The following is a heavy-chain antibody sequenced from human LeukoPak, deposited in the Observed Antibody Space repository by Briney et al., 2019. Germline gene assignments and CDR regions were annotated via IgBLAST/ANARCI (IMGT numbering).Heavy chain of an antibody. V-gene: IGHV3-30*02. J-gene: IGHJ6*03. D-gene: IGHD1-1*01. CDR1: GFTFSSYG. Sequence: GGSLRLSCAASGFTFSSYGMLWVRQAPGKGLEWVAFIRDDGSIKYYADSLKGQFTASRDNSKNTLYLQMNSLRAEDTAVYYCAKTTTTLHHYYYYMDVWGKGTTVTVSS. CDR3: AKTTTTLHHYYYYMDV. CDR2: IRDDGSIK.